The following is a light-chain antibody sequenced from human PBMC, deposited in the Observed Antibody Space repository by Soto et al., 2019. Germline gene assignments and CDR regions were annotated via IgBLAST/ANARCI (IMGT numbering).Light chain of an antibody. V-gene: IGLV2-14*01. CDR3: SSYTSSSTSVV. J-gene: IGLJ2*01. CDR1: SSDVGGYNY. Sequence: QSALTQPASVSGSPGQSITISCTGTSSDVGGYNYVSWYQQHPGKAPKLMIYDVSNRPSGVSNRFSGSKSGNTASLTISGLQAEDEADYYCSSYTSSSTSVVFGRGTKLPS. CDR2: DVS.